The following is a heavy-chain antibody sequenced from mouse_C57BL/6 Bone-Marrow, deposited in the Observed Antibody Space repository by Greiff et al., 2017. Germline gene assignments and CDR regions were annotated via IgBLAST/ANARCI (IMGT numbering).Heavy chain of an antibody. CDR2: ISSGGDYI. CDR3: TSPGWDYEEAMDY. V-gene: IGHV5-9-1*02. J-gene: IGHJ4*01. Sequence: EVQLQESGEGLVKPGASLKLSCAASGFTFSSYAMSWVRQTPEKRLEWVAYISSGGDYIYYADTVKGGFTISRDNARNTLYLQMSSLKSEDTAMYYCTSPGWDYEEAMDYWGQGTSVTVSS. D-gene: IGHD2-4*01. CDR1: GFTFSSYA.